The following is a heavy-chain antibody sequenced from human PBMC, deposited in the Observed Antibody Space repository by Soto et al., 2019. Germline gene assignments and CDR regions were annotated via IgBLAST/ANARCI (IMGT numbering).Heavy chain of an antibody. Sequence: ASVKVSCKASGYPFTRYAIHWVRQAPGQGLEWLGWINAGTGIATYSQRFQGRVTITSDTSATTSYMELSSLTSEDSSVYYCTKSSGGSSSVGMDYWGPGTLVTVSS. CDR1: GYPFTRYA. CDR2: INAGTGIA. J-gene: IGHJ4*02. V-gene: IGHV1-3*01. D-gene: IGHD6-6*01. CDR3: TKSSGGSSSVGMDY.